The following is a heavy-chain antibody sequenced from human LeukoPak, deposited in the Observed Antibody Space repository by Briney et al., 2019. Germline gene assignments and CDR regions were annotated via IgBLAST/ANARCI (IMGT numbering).Heavy chain of an antibody. Sequence: GGSLRLSCAGSGFSFSGYDMNWVRQAPGKGLEWVSYIGNSGNTIYYADSVKGRFTISRDNAQNSLFLQLNSLRDEDTAVYYCARAMRSGYDYWGQGTLVTVSS. CDR2: IGNSGNTI. J-gene: IGHJ4*02. CDR3: ARAMRSGYDY. V-gene: IGHV3-48*03. CDR1: GFSFSGYD. D-gene: IGHD5-12*01.